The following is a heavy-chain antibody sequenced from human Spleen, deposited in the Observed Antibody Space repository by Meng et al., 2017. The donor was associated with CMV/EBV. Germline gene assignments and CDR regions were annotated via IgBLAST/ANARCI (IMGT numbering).Heavy chain of an antibody. Sequence: GESLKISCAASGFTFSGYWMHWVRQAPGKGLVWVSRINSDGSATIYADSVKGRFTISRDIAKNTLYLQMNSLRAEDTAVYYCARAVDQSYGMDVWGQGTTVTVSS. CDR3: ARAVDQSYGMDV. CDR2: INSDGSAT. J-gene: IGHJ6*02. D-gene: IGHD2-2*01. V-gene: IGHV3-74*01. CDR1: GFTFSGYW.